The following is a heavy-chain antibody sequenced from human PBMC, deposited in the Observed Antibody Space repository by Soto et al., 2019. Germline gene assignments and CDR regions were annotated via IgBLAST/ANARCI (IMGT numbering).Heavy chain of an antibody. V-gene: IGHV1-2*02. CDR2: INPNSGDT. CDR3: ARGIVVRGQGWFDP. J-gene: IGHJ5*02. D-gene: IGHD2-15*01. CDR1: VYTFTGYY. Sequence: ASVKVSGTASVYTFTGYYIHWVRQAPGQGLEWMGWINPNSGDTNLAQKFQGRVTMTRDTSISTTYMELSRLASDDTAAYFCARGIVVRGQGWFDPWGQGTLVTVSS.